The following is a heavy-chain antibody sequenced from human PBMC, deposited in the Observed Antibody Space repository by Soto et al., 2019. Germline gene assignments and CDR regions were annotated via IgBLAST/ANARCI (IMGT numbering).Heavy chain of an antibody. J-gene: IGHJ4*02. Sequence: ASVKVSCKASGYTFSDYYIHWVRQAPGQGLEWMGWINPNNGGTKYAPKFQGGVTMTRDTSITTAYMELSRLRSGDTAVYYCAKEPATAKPEGVDFWGQGTQVTVSS. CDR2: INPNNGGT. CDR1: GYTFSDYY. V-gene: IGHV1-2*02. D-gene: IGHD1-1*01. CDR3: AKEPATAKPEGVDF.